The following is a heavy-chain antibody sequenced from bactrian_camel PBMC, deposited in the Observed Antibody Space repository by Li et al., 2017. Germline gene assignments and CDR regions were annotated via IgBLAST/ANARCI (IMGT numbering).Heavy chain of an antibody. CDR2: IDDDGST. J-gene: IGHJ6*01. D-gene: IGHD6*01. V-gene: IGHV3S42*01. CDR3: AADAYGGSCYLKMRRAGFGY. CDR1: GYTSGSYC. Sequence: DVQLVESGGGSVQAGGSLRLSCVTSGYTSGSYCMGWFRQPPGQEREGVAAIDDDGSTSYADSVKDRFTVSKDTNKNTLYLQMNSLKPEDTGIYYCAADAYGGSCYLKMRRAGFGYWGQGTQVTVS.